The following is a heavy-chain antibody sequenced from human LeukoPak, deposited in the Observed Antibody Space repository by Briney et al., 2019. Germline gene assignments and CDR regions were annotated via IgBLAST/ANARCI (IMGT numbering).Heavy chain of an antibody. CDR2: ISWNSGRI. CDR3: AKSTYYDFWSGYLDY. Sequence: GGSLRLSCAASEFTFDDYAMHWVRQAPGKGLEWVSGISWNSGRIGYVDSVKGRFTISRDNAKNSLYLQMNSLKPEDMAVYYCAKSTYYDFWSGYLDYWGQGTRVTVSS. D-gene: IGHD3-3*01. J-gene: IGHJ4*02. V-gene: IGHV3-9*03. CDR1: EFTFDDYA.